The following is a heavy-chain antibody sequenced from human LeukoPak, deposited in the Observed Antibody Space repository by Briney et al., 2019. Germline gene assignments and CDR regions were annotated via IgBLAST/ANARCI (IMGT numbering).Heavy chain of an antibody. CDR2: INSDGSWT. CDR3: ARPQSSSGYYWPFDD. D-gene: IGHD3-22*01. J-gene: IGHJ4*02. V-gene: IGHV3-74*01. Sequence: PGGSLRLSCAASGNYWMHWVRQVPGKGLVWVSHINSDGSWTSYADSVKGRFTISRDNSKNTLYLQMNSLRAEDTAVYYCARPQSSSGYYWPFDDWGQGTLVTVSS. CDR1: GNYW.